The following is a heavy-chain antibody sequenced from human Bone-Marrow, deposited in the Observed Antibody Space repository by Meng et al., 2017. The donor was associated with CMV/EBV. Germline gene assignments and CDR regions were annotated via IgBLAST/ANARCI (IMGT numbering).Heavy chain of an antibody. J-gene: IGHJ5*02. CDR1: GGSVSSGSYY. Sequence: SETLSLTCTVSGGSVSSGSYYWSWIRQPPGKGLEWIGYIYYSGSTNYNPSLKSRVTISVDTSKNQFSLKLSSVTAADTAVYHCARGITESLFDPWGQGTLVTVSS. V-gene: IGHV4-61*01. CDR2: IYYSGST. D-gene: IGHD3-10*01. CDR3: ARGITESLFDP.